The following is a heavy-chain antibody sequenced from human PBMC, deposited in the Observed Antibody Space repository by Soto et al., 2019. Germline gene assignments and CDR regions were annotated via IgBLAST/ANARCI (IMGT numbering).Heavy chain of an antibody. D-gene: IGHD4-17*01. CDR3: ARGYGYFRQ. CDR2: ISQVGRA. J-gene: IGHJ4*02. Sequence: SVTQSHTCAVARESFRFYLCNWLRQPPGKGLEWIGGISQVGRARYNPSLETRITISVDTSKTQFSLNLTSVTDADAAVYYCARGYGYFRQWGQGALVTVSS. CDR1: RESFRFYL. V-gene: IGHV4-34*01.